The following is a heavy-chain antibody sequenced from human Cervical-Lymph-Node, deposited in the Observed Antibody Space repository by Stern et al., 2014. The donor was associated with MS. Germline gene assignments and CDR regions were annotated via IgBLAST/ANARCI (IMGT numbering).Heavy chain of an antibody. J-gene: IGHJ1*01. V-gene: IGHV3-30*18. D-gene: IGHD6-19*01. CDR3: AKVGAIAVAGTGFQH. CDR1: GFTFSSYG. Sequence: QVQLVQSGGGVVQPGRSLRLSCAASGFTFSSYGMHWVRQAPGKGLEWVAVISYDGSNNDYADSVKGRFTISRDNSKNTLYLQMNSLRAEDTAVYYCAKVGAIAVAGTGFQHWGQGTLVTVSS. CDR2: ISYDGSNN.